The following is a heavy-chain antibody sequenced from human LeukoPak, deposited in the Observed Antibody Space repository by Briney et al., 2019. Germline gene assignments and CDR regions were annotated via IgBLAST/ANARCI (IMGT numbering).Heavy chain of an antibody. V-gene: IGHV1-2*02. CDR3: ARRYSNSSEGFDY. Sequence: ASVKVSCKASGYTFTGYYMHWVRQAPGQGLEWMGWINPNSGGTNYAQKFQGRVTMTRDTSISTAYLDLTRLRSDDTAMFYCARRYSNSSEGFDYWGQGTLVTVSS. CDR1: GYTFTGYY. D-gene: IGHD6-6*01. CDR2: INPNSGGT. J-gene: IGHJ4*02.